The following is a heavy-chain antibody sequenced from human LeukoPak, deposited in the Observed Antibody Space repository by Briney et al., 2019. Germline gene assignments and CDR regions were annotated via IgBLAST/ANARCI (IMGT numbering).Heavy chain of an antibody. CDR2: ISGSGGST. J-gene: IGHJ4*02. D-gene: IGHD1-26*01. CDR1: GFTSSSYA. CDR3: VRDRGTYRPIDY. Sequence: GGSLRLSCAASGFTSSSYAMSWVRQAPGKGLEWVSAISGSGGSTYYADSVKGRFTISRDNSKNTLYLQMNSLKAEDTAIYYCVRDRGTYRPIDYWGQGTLVTVSS. V-gene: IGHV3-23*01.